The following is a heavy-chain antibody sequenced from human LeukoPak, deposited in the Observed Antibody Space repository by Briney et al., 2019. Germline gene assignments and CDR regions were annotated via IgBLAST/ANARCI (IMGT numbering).Heavy chain of an antibody. V-gene: IGHV4-39*01. CDR1: GGSIDSSGSY. CDR2: VYYGGDA. Sequence: SETLSLTCTASGGSIDSSGSYWGWIRQPPGKGLEWIGCVYYGGDAYYNPSLKSRVTISAALSKNQFSLSLISVTAADTALYYCARLFSRGWPYYYGLGAWGQGTTVTVSS. CDR3: ARLFSRGWPYYYGLGA. D-gene: IGHD6-19*01. J-gene: IGHJ6*02.